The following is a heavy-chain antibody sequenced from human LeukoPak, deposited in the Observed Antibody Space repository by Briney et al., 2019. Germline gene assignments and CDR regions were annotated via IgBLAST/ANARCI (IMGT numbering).Heavy chain of an antibody. CDR3: ARDQLAGGYYFDY. Sequence: GGSLRLSCAASGFTFSSHAMNWVRQAPGKGLEWVSVISESGGSTDYADSVKGRFTVSRDNSKNTLYLQMSSLRAEDTAVYYCARDQLAGGYYFDYWGQGTLVTVSS. V-gene: IGHV3-23*01. CDR2: ISESGGST. D-gene: IGHD3-10*01. J-gene: IGHJ4*02. CDR1: GFTFSSHA.